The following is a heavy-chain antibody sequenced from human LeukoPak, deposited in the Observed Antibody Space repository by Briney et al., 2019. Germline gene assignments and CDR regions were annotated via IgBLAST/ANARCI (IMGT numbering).Heavy chain of an antibody. CDR2: IYYSGST. Sequence: ASETLSLTCTVSGGSISSGDYYWSWIRQPPGKGLEWIGYIYYSGSTYYNPSLKSRVTISVDTSKNQFSLKLSSVTAADTAVYYCARVAAAADWFDPWGQGTLVTVSS. V-gene: IGHV4-30-4*01. CDR1: GGSISSGDYY. D-gene: IGHD6-13*01. CDR3: ARVAAAADWFDP. J-gene: IGHJ5*02.